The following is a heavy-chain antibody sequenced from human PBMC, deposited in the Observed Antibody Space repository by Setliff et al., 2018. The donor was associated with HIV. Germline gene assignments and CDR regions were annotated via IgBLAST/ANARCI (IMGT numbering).Heavy chain of an antibody. CDR1: GFTFSSYS. J-gene: IGHJ4*02. Sequence: GGSLRLSCTASGFTFSSYSVNWVRQAPGKGLEWVSAISGSGGSTYYADSVKGRFTISRDNSKNTLYLQMNSLKTEDTAVYYCTTALRWEPEHIGDYWGQGALVTVSS. D-gene: IGHD1-26*01. V-gene: IGHV3-23*01. CDR2: ISGSGGST. CDR3: TTALRWEPEHIGDY.